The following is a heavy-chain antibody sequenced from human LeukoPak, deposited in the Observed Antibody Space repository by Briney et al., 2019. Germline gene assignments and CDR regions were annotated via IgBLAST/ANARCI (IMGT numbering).Heavy chain of an antibody. V-gene: IGHV3-21*01. CDR2: ISSSSSYI. D-gene: IGHD1-26*01. CDR1: GFTSSSYS. Sequence: GGSLRLSCAASGFTSSSYSMNWVRQAPGKGLEWVSSISSSSSYIYYADSVKGRFTISRDNAKNSLYLQMNSLRAEDTAVYYCARVVGATTVCWGQGTLVTVSS. J-gene: IGHJ4*02. CDR3: ARVVGATTVC.